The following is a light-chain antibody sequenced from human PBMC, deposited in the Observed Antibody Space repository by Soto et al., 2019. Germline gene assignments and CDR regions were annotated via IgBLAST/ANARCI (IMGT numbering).Light chain of an antibody. CDR3: QQYGSSPRT. Sequence: EIVLTQSPGTLSLSPGERATLSCRASQSIKSSSLAWYQQRPGQAPRLLIYGASSRATGITDKFSGSGSGTDFTLTISRLEPEDFAVYYCQQYGSSPRTFGQGTKVDIK. V-gene: IGKV3-20*01. CDR1: QSIKSSS. J-gene: IGKJ1*01. CDR2: GAS.